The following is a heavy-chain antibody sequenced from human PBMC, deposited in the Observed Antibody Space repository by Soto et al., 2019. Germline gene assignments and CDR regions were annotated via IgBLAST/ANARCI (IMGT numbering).Heavy chain of an antibody. CDR1: GYTISGLF. Sequence: QVQLVQSGAEVKKPGASVKVSCKVSGYTISGLFVHWVRQAPGKGLEWLGGFDPEEGNTIYAQNFRGRVTMTDDTSTDTAHMELSSLRSDDTSVYYCATGFPQWELLQYWGPGTLLTVSS. V-gene: IGHV1-24*01. D-gene: IGHD1-26*01. CDR2: FDPEEGNT. CDR3: ATGFPQWELLQY. J-gene: IGHJ4*02.